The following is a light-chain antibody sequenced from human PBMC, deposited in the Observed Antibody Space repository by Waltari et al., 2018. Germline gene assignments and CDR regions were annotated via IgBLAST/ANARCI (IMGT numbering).Light chain of an antibody. CDR2: WAS. J-gene: IGKJ4*01. CDR1: QSFLYSSNNKND. Sequence: DIVLTQSPDSLAVSLGERATINCKSSQSFLYSSNNKNDLAWYQQKPGQPPKLLIDWASTREYGVPDRFSGSGSGTDFTLTIIGLQCEDVAVYYCQQYYTIPLTFGGGTKVEIK. V-gene: IGKV4-1*01. CDR3: QQYYTIPLT.